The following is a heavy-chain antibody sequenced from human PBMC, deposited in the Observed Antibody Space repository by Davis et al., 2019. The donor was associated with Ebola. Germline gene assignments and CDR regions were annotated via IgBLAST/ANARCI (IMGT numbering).Heavy chain of an antibody. V-gene: IGHV4-59*01. D-gene: IGHD3-10*01. CDR1: GGSIRSYY. CDR2: IYYSWST. J-gene: IGHJ5*02. Sequence: MPSDTLSLTCTVSGGSIRSYYRSWIRQPPGKGLEWIGYIYYSWSTNYNPSLKRRVTISVDTSKNQFSLKLSTVTAADTAVYYCARWPVISRGKFDPWGQGTLVTVSS. CDR3: ARWPVISRGKFDP.